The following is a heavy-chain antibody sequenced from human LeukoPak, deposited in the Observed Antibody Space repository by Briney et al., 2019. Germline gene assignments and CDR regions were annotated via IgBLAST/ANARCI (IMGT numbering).Heavy chain of an antibody. CDR3: AGGSYSWGAFDI. Sequence: SETLSLTCAVYGGSFSGYYWSWIRQPPGKGLEWIGEINHSGSTNYNPSLKSRVTISVDTSKNQFSLKLSSVTAADTAVYYCAGGSYSWGAFDIWGQGTMVTVSS. D-gene: IGHD1-26*01. CDR2: INHSGST. CDR1: GGSFSGYY. J-gene: IGHJ3*02. V-gene: IGHV4-34*01.